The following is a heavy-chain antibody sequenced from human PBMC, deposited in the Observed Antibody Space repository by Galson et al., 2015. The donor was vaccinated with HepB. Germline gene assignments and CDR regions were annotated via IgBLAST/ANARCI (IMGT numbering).Heavy chain of an antibody. CDR2: ISYDGSNK. CDR3: ARDMGVWFGELLWGGYFDY. J-gene: IGHJ4*02. V-gene: IGHV3-30*03. D-gene: IGHD3-10*01. CDR1: GFTFSSYG. Sequence: SLRLSCAASGFTFSSYGMHWVRQAPGKGLEWVAVISYDGSNKYYEDSVKGRFTISRDNSKNTLYLQMNSLRAEDTAVYYCARDMGVWFGELLWGGYFDYWGQGTLVTVSS.